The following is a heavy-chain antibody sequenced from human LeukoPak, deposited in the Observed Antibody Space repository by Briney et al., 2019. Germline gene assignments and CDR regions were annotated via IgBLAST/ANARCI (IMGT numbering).Heavy chain of an antibody. D-gene: IGHD3-16*02. CDR1: GGSISSSTYY. Sequence: WETLSLTCTVSGGSISSSTYYWGWIRQPPGKGLEWIGSIYYSGSTYYNPSLKSRVTISVDTSKNQFSLKLSSVTAADTAVYYCARTGPLLVIPHRQRNWFDPWGQGNLVTVSS. V-gene: IGHV4-39*01. J-gene: IGHJ5*02. CDR3: ARTGPLLVIPHRQRNWFDP. CDR2: IYYSGST.